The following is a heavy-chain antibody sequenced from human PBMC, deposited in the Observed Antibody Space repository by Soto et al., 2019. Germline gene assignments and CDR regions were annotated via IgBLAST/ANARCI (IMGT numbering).Heavy chain of an antibody. J-gene: IGHJ6*02. D-gene: IGHD1-26*01. Sequence: QVQLQESGPGLVKPSETLSLSCTVSNGSISNYYGSWIRQPPGKGMELIGYVHHSWGSFYNTTLQSRVAISLDPSKRQFSLRLTSVTATDTAVYYWARQGFWALHGIVDVWGQGITVTVSS. CDR1: NGSISNYY. V-gene: IGHV4-59*08. CDR2: VHHSWGS. CDR3: ARQGFWALHGIVDV.